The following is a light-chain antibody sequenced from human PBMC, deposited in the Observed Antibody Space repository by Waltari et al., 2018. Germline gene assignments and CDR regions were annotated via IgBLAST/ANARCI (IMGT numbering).Light chain of an antibody. CDR1: QSVLSISNNKNS. J-gene: IGKJ4*01. Sequence: DIVMTQSPDSLAVSLGERATINCKSSQSVLSISNNKNSLAWYQQKPGQPPKLLIYWASTRESWVPYRFTGSGSGTEFTLTISRLQAEDVAVYYCQQYYNTLPLTFGGGTKVEIK. V-gene: IGKV4-1*01. CDR2: WAS. CDR3: QQYYNTLPLT.